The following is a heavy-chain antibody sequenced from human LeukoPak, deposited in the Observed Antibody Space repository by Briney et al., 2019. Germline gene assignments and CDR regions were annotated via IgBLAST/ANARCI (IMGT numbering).Heavy chain of an antibody. CDR3: ARGRGQAAVAGRGARFDY. J-gene: IGHJ4*02. CDR1: GGSFSGYY. V-gene: IGHV4-34*01. D-gene: IGHD6-19*01. Sequence: SETLSLTCAVYGGSFSGYYWSWIRQPPGKGLEWIGEINHSGSTNYNPSLKSRVTISVDTSKNQFSLKLSSVTAADTAVYYCARGRGQAAVAGRGARFDYWGQGTLVTVSS. CDR2: INHSGST.